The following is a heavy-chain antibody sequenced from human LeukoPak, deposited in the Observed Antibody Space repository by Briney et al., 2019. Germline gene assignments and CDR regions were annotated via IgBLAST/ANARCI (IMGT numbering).Heavy chain of an antibody. D-gene: IGHD3-22*01. V-gene: IGHV3-7*01. J-gene: IGHJ4*02. CDR2: IKTDGSAK. CDR1: GFRFSDYW. CDR3: TKDLNHASSG. Sequence: AGSLRLSCAASGFRFSDYWMTWVRQAPGKGLECVANIKTDGSAKYYPDSVKGRFTVSRDNAKNSLYLQMNNMRVEDTAIYYCTKDLNHASSGWGQGTLVTVSS.